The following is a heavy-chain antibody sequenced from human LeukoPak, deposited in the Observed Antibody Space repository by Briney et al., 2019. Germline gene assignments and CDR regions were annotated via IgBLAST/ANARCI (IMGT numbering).Heavy chain of an antibody. V-gene: IGHV4-38-2*02. Sequence: SETLSLTCTVSGYSISSGYFWGWIRQPPGKGLEWIAIIHSGESPYYSPSLESRVTMAIDTSKNQLSLKLNSVTAADTAVYYCARDPIMIGHLSVLTKDVWGKGTTVTVSS. J-gene: IGHJ6*04. CDR1: GYSISSGYF. CDR2: IHSGESP. D-gene: IGHD3-16*01. CDR3: ARDPIMIGHLSVLTKDV.